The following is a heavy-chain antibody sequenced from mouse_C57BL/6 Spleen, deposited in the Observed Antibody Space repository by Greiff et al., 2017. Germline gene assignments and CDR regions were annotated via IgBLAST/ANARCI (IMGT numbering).Heavy chain of an antibody. CDR1: GFTFSSYA. V-gene: IGHV5-4*01. CDR3: ARDTVTKAMDY. Sequence: DVKLVESGGGLVKPGGSLKLSCAASGFTFSSYAMSWVRQTPEKRLEWVATISDGGSYTYYPDNAKNNLYLQMSHLKSEDTAMYYCARDTVTKAMDYWGQGTSVTVSS. J-gene: IGHJ4*01. CDR2: ISDGGSYT. D-gene: IGHD2-12*01.